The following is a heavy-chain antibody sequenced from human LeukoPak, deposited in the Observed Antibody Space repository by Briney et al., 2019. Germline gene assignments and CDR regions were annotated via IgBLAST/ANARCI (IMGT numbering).Heavy chain of an antibody. CDR2: IGGSDNII. D-gene: IGHD2-8*02. CDR1: GFTFSVYS. V-gene: IGHV3-11*04. J-gene: IGHJ4*02. Sequence: GGSLRLSCEASGFTFSVYSMSWIRQVPGRGLEWVSYIGGSDNIIYQADSVKGRFTISRDNANNSLYLQMNSLRVEDTAVYYCVREHWYRLEFWGQGTLVTVSS. CDR3: VREHWYRLEF.